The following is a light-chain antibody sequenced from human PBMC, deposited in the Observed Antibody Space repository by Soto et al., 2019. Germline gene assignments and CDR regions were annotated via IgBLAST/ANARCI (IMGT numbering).Light chain of an antibody. Sequence: QLVLTQSSSASASLGSSVKLTCTLSSGHSSYIIAWHHQQPGKAPRYLMKLEGSGSYNKGSGVPDRFSGSSSGAARYLTISNLQFEDEANYYCETWDSNTRVFGGGTKLTVL. CDR1: SGHSSYI. CDR2: LEGSGSY. V-gene: IGLV4-60*02. J-gene: IGLJ2*01. CDR3: ETWDSNTRV.